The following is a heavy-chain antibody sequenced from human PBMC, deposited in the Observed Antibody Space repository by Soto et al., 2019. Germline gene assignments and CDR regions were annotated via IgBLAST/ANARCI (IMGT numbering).Heavy chain of an antibody. CDR2: IYYSGST. CDR3: ARDRDDYYYYYGMDV. CDR1: GGSISSGGYY. Sequence: SETLSLTCTVSGGSISSGGYYWSWIRQHPGKGLEWIGYIYYSGSTYYNPSLKSRVTISVDTSKNQFSLKLSSVTAADTAVYYCARDRDDYYYYYGMDVWGQGTTVTVSS. J-gene: IGHJ6*02. V-gene: IGHV4-31*03.